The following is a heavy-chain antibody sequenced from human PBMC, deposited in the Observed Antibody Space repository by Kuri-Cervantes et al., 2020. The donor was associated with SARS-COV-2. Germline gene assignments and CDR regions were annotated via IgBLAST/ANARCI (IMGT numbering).Heavy chain of an antibody. CDR1: GGSISSSSYY. CDR3: ARHEAIGAPETGYYYGMDV. J-gene: IGHJ6*02. D-gene: IGHD6-13*01. V-gene: IGHV4-39*01. Sequence: SETLSLTCTVSGGSISSSSYYWGWIRQPPGKGLEWIGSIYYSGSTYYNPSLKSRVTISGDTSKNQFSLKLNSLTAADTAVYYCARHEAIGAPETGYYYGMDVWGQGTTVTVSS. CDR2: IYYSGST.